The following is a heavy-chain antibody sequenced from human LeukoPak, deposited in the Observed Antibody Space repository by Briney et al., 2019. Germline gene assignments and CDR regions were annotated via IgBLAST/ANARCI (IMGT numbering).Heavy chain of an antibody. J-gene: IGHJ5*02. CDR1: GGSISSYY. D-gene: IGHD6-13*01. CDR3: ARVIPGIAAAGTSWFDP. CDR2: IYYSGST. V-gene: IGHV4-59*01. Sequence: SETLSLTCTVSGGSISSYYWSWIRQPPGKGLEWIGYIYYSGSTNYNPSLKSRVTISVDTSKNQFSLKLSSVTAADTAVYYCARVIPGIAAAGTSWFDPWGQGTLVTVSS.